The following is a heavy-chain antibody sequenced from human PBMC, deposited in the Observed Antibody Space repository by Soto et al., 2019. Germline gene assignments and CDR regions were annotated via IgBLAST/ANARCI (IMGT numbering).Heavy chain of an antibody. Sequence: QVQLVESGGGVVQSGRSLRLSCAASGFTLSSYAMHWVRQAPGKGLEWVAVISYDGSNKYYADSVKGRFTISRDNSKNTLDLQMNSLRAEDTAVFYCARDSFPTTTKGHGVYLYYGVDVWRQGTTVTVSS. CDR1: GFTLSSYA. V-gene: IGHV3-30-3*01. J-gene: IGHJ6*02. CDR2: ISYDGSNK. D-gene: IGHD4-4*01. CDR3: ARDSFPTTTKGHGVYLYYGVDV.